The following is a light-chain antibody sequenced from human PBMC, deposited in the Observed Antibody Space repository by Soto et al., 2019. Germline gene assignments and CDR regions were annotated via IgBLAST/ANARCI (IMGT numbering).Light chain of an antibody. CDR2: DAS. Sequence: IVMTQSPATLSVSPGERVTLSCMSSPSIYEKLAWYQQKPFQTPRLVIHDASTRAPGTPGSFSGSGFGTEFTLTISSLQSEDFAVYYCHQYSSSVTLGPGTKGDIK. CDR3: HQYSSSVT. CDR1: PSIYEK. V-gene: IGKV3-15*01. J-gene: IGKJ3*01.